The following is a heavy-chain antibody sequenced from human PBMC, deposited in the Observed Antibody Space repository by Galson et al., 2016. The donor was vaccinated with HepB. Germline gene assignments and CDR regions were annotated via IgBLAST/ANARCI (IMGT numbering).Heavy chain of an antibody. CDR2: ISAYDGNT. CDR3: ARTDHITAGRGVIIGALDI. J-gene: IGHJ3*02. Sequence: SVKVSCKASGYTFTSYGITWVRQAPGQGLEWMGWISAYDGNTNYTQKLQGRVTLTTDTSTSTAYMELRSLRSDDTAVYYCARTDHITAGRGVIIGALDIWGQGTMVTVSS. CDR1: GYTFTSYG. D-gene: IGHD3-10*01. V-gene: IGHV1-18*01.